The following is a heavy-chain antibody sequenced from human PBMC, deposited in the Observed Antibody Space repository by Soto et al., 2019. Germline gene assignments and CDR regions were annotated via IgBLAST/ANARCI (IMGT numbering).Heavy chain of an antibody. CDR3: ARGLLGAGSGANRFDP. D-gene: IGHD7-27*01. CDR1: GGSFSGYY. Sequence: QVQLQQWGAGLLKPSETLSLTCAVYGGSFSGYYWSWIRQPPGKGLEWIGEINHSGSTNYNPSLKRRVTISVDTSKNQFSLKLSSVTAADTAVYYCARGLLGAGSGANRFDPWGQGTLVTVSS. CDR2: INHSGST. J-gene: IGHJ5*02. V-gene: IGHV4-34*01.